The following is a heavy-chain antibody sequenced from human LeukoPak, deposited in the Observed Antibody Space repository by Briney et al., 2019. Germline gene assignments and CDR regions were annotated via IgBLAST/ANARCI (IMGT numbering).Heavy chain of an antibody. CDR2: ISSSSSYI. CDR3: ARGNWGNPPDAFDI. D-gene: IGHD7-27*01. Sequence: PGGSLRLSCAASGFTFSSYSVNWVRQAPGKGLEWVSSISSSSSYIYYADSVKGRFTISRDNAKNSLYLQMNSLRAEDTAVYYCARGNWGNPPDAFDIWGQGTMVTVSS. J-gene: IGHJ3*02. V-gene: IGHV3-21*01. CDR1: GFTFSSYS.